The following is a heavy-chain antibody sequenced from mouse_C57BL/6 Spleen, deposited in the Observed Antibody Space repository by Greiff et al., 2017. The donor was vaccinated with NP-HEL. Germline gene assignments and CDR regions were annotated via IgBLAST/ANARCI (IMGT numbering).Heavy chain of an antibody. CDR3: ARYRGGAMDY. CDR2: IRNKANGYTT. Sequence: EVQRVESGGDLVQPGGSLSLSCAASGFTFTDYYMSWVRQPPGKALEWLGFIRNKANGYTTEYSASVKGRFTISRDNSQSILYLQMNALRAEDSATYYCARYRGGAMDYWGQGTSVTVSS. CDR1: GFTFTDYY. J-gene: IGHJ4*01. V-gene: IGHV7-3*01.